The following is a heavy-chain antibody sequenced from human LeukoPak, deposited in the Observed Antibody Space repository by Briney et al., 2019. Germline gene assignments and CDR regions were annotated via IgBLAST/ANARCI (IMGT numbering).Heavy chain of an antibody. CDR3: AKGSREWELLDAFDI. V-gene: IGHV3-23*01. Sequence: GGSLRLSCAASGFTYSSYGMTWVRQAPGKGLEWVSGISGSGSRTDYADSVKGRFTISRDNAKNTPYLQMNSLRAEDTAAYYCAKGSREWELLDAFDIWGQGTMVTVSS. J-gene: IGHJ3*02. D-gene: IGHD1-26*01. CDR2: ISGSGSRT. CDR1: GFTYSSYG.